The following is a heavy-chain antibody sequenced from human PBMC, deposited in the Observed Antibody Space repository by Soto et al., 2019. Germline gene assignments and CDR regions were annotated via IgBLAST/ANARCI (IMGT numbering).Heavy chain of an antibody. CDR2: ISAYNGNT. V-gene: IGHV1-18*04. J-gene: IGHJ5*02. CDR3: ARKGGDFWSGFHRYNWLDP. CDR1: GYTFVTYD. Sequence: ASVKVSCKXSGYTFVTYDLTWVRQAPGQGLEWMGWISAYNGNTNYAQKFQDRVTMTTDTSTSTGYMELRSLTSDDTAVYYCARKGGDFWSGFHRYNWLDPWGQGTLVTVSS. D-gene: IGHD3-3*01.